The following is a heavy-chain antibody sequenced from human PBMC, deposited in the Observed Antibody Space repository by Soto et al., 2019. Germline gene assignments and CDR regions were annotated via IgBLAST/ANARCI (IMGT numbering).Heavy chain of an antibody. D-gene: IGHD2-2*01. V-gene: IGHV1-3*01. Sequence: GASVKVYCKASGYTFTNYVIHWVRQAPGQRLEWMGWINAGNGNTKYSQKFQGRVTITRDTSASTAYMELSSLRSEDTAVYYCASSYCISTSCPPYYGMDVWGQGTTVTVSS. CDR2: INAGNGNT. CDR1: GYTFTNYV. J-gene: IGHJ6*02. CDR3: ASSYCISTSCPPYYGMDV.